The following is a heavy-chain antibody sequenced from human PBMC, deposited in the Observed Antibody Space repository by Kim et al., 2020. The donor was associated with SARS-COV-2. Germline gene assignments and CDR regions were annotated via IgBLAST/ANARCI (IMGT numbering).Heavy chain of an antibody. V-gene: IGHV3-7*03. J-gene: IGHJ4*02. Sequence: GGSLRLSCAVSGFTVRTYWLSWVRQAPWKGLEWVANIKQDGTEKYYADSVKGRFTISRDNAKNSLYLQMNNLRVEDTAVYYCVRNLAVAGTGYWGQGTLVTVSS. D-gene: IGHD6-19*01. CDR2: IKQDGTEK. CDR1: GFTVRTYW. CDR3: VRNLAVAGTGY.